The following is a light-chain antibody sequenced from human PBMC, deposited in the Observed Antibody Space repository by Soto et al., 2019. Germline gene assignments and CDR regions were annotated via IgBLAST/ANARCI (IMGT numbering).Light chain of an antibody. V-gene: IGLV2-14*01. J-gene: IGLJ1*01. CDR2: DVR. CDR1: SSDIGAYNY. Sequence: QSALTQPASVSGSPGQSITISCTGTSSDIGAYNYVSWFQQHPGKAPKLMIYDVRNRPSGVSNRFSGSKSGNTASLIISGLQAEDEADYYCCSYTTSSTYAFGTGTKLTVL. CDR3: CSYTTSSTYA.